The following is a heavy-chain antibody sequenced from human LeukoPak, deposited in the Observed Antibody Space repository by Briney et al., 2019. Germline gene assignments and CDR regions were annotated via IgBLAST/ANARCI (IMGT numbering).Heavy chain of an antibody. CDR1: GYTFTSYY. CDR2: INPSGGST. D-gene: IGHD5-18*01. Sequence: GASVKVSCKASGYTFTSYYMHWVRQAPGQGLEWMGIINPSGGSTSYAQKLQGRVTMTRDTSTSTVYMELSSLRSEDTAVYYCARDDAGGYSYGPSFDYWGQGTLVTVSS. CDR3: ARDDAGGYSYGPSFDY. J-gene: IGHJ4*02. V-gene: IGHV1-46*03.